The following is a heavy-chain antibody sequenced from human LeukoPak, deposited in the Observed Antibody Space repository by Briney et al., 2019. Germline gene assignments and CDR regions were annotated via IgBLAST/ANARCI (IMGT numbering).Heavy chain of an antibody. CDR3: ARDPRSRFGELYPGWFDP. J-gene: IGHJ5*02. Sequence: GGSLRLSCAASGFTFSSYSMSWVRQAPGKGLEWVANIKQDGSEKYYVDSVKGRFTISRDNAKNSLYLQMNSLRAEDTAVYYCARDPRSRFGELYPGWFDPWGQGTLVTVSS. CDR1: GFTFSSYS. V-gene: IGHV3-7*01. D-gene: IGHD3-10*01. CDR2: IKQDGSEK.